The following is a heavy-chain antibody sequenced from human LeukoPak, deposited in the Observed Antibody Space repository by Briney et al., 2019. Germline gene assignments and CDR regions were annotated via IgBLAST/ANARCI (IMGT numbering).Heavy chain of an antibody. V-gene: IGHV4-31*03. CDR3: ARAIVGDSDFHTQFDI. Sequence: SETLSLTCTVSGGSISSGGYYWNWIRQHPGKGLEWIGYIYYSGSTYYNPSLNSRVTISLDTSKNRFSLKLTSVTAADTVVYYCARAIVGDSDFHTQFDIWGQGTLVTV. CDR1: GGSISSGGYY. D-gene: IGHD2-15*01. J-gene: IGHJ3*02. CDR2: IYYSGST.